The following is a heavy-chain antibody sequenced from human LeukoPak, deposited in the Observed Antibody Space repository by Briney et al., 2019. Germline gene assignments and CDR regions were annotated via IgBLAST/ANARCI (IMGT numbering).Heavy chain of an antibody. V-gene: IGHV4-39*01. J-gene: IGHJ5*02. Sequence: SETLSLTCTVSGGSISSSSYYWGWIRQPPGKGLEWIGSIYYSGSTYYNPSLKSRVAISADTAKNQFFLKLTSVTAADTAVYYCARMSCDTLGCPTVYNWIDPWGQGTLVTVSS. D-gene: IGHD2-15*01. CDR1: GGSISSSSYY. CDR3: ARMSCDTLGCPTVYNWIDP. CDR2: IYYSGST.